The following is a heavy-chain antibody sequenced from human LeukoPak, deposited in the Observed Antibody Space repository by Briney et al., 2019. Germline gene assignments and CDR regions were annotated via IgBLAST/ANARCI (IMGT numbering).Heavy chain of an antibody. V-gene: IGHV3-66*01. CDR3: AREQSTAGTRMES. Sequence: PAGGSLRLSCVASGFTVSSYYMSWVRQAPGKGLRWVSVIYAGGSTYYADSVEGRFTISRDNSKNTLYLQMNSLRAEDTAVYYCAREQSTAGTRMESWGQGTLVTVS. J-gene: IGHJ4*02. CDR2: IYAGGST. CDR1: GFTVSSYY. D-gene: IGHD1-1*01.